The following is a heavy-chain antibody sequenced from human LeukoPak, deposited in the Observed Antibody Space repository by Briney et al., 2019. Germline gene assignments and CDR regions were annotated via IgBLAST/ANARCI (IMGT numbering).Heavy chain of an antibody. V-gene: IGHV4-39*01. D-gene: IGHD2-15*01. Sequence: SETLSLTCTVSGGSISSSSYYWGWIRQPPGKGLEWIGSIYYSGSTYYNPSLKSRVTISVDTSKNQFSLKLSSVTAADTAVYYCARHRNDCSGGSCYSGYYYGMDVWGQGTTVTVPS. J-gene: IGHJ6*02. CDR1: GGSISSSSYY. CDR3: ARHRNDCSGGSCYSGYYYGMDV. CDR2: IYYSGST.